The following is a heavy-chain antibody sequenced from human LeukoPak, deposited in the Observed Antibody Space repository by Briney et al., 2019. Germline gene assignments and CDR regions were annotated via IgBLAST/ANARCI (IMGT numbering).Heavy chain of an antibody. CDR1: GFTFDDYG. Sequence: GGSLRLSCAASGFTFDDYGMSWVRQAPGKGLEWVSGINWNGGSTGYADSVKGRFTISRDNAKNSLYLQMNSLRAEDTASYHCARDSSSWYVSEHWGQGTLVTVSS. V-gene: IGHV3-20*01. CDR2: INWNGGST. D-gene: IGHD6-13*01. CDR3: ARDSSSWYVSEH. J-gene: IGHJ1*01.